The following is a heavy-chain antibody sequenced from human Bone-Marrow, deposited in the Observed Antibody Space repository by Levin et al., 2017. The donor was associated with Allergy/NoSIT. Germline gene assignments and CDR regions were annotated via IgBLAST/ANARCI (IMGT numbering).Heavy chain of an antibody. CDR1: GFTFSDYY. CDR3: ARGHTTVIFDY. V-gene: IGHV3-11*06. J-gene: IGHJ4*02. D-gene: IGHD4-17*01. Sequence: GESLKISCAASGFTFSDYYMSWIRQAPGKGLEWVSYISSSSSYTNYADSVKGRFTISRDNAKNSLYLQMNSLRAEDTAVYYCARGHTTVIFDYWGQGTLVTVSS. CDR2: ISSSSSYT.